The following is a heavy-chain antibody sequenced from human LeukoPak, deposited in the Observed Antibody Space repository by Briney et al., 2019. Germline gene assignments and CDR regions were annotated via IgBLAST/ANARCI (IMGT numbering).Heavy chain of an antibody. J-gene: IGHJ4*02. CDR3: AKPTSGSGSFLIDY. D-gene: IGHD1-26*01. Sequence: KTGGSLRLSCAASGFSFSNGMHCVRQAPGKGLEWVAVIWDDGSYKYYADSVKGRFTISRDNSKNTLYLQMNSLRAEDTAVYYCAKPTSGSGSFLIDYWGQGTLVTVSS. CDR1: GFSFSNG. V-gene: IGHV3-33*06. CDR2: IWDDGSYK.